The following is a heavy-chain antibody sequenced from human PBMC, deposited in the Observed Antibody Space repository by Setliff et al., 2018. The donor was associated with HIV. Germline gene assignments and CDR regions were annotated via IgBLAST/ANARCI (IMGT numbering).Heavy chain of an antibody. V-gene: IGHV3-15*01. CDR1: GMTFSDAW. Sequence: GGSLRLSCAASGMTFSDAWMTWVRQAPGKGLEWVGRIKSKEDGGTREYAAPVKGRFTISRDDSNNTLFLQMNSLKIEDTAGYYCTTRLSGSYIPNWFDPWGQGTLVTVSS. D-gene: IGHD1-26*01. J-gene: IGHJ5*02. CDR2: IKSKEDGGTR. CDR3: TTRLSGSYIPNWFDP.